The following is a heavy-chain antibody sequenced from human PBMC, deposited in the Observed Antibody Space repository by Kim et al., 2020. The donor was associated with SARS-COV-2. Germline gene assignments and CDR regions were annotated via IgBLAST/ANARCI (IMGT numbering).Heavy chain of an antibody. CDR3: AKDQDYGDYCFRYHYGMDV. CDR2: ISGSGGST. Sequence: GGSLRLSCAASGFTFSSYAMSWVRQAPGKGLEWVAAISGSGGSTYYADSVKGRFTISRDNSKNTLYLQMNSLRAEDTAVYYCAKDQDYGDYCFRYHYGMDVWGQATTLTV. J-gene: IGHJ6*02. CDR1: GFTFSSYA. D-gene: IGHD4-17*01. V-gene: IGHV3-23*01.